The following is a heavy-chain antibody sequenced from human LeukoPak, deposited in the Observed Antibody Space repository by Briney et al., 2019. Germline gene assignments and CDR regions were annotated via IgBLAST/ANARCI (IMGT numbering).Heavy chain of an antibody. CDR1: GFTFSTYA. Sequence: GGSLRLSCAASGFTFSTYAMSWVRQAPGKGLEWVSSIRSGGNTYYADSVKGRFTISRDNSKNTLFLQLSSLRAEDTAVYFCSKDFTVTTVGYFHYWGQGTLVTVSS. CDR2: IRSGGNT. D-gene: IGHD4-17*01. V-gene: IGHV3-23*01. CDR3: SKDFTVTTVGYFHY. J-gene: IGHJ1*01.